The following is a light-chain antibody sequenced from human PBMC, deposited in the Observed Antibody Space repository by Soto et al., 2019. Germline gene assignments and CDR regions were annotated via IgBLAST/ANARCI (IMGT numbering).Light chain of an antibody. CDR1: QDISNL. V-gene: IGKV1-12*01. Sequence: DIQMTQSPSFVSAAVGGGVTLSCRASQDISNLLAWYQQKPGKAPTLLIYATSNLQRGVPSRFSGSGSGTDCTLTISGLQPEDVATYYCQQASSFPRTFGQGTKVDIK. CDR3: QQASSFPRT. CDR2: ATS. J-gene: IGKJ1*01.